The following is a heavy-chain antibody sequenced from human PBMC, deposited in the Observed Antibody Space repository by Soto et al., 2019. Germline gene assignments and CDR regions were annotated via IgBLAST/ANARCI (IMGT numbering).Heavy chain of an antibody. CDR1: GFTFSSYW. CDR3: ARESYYDFWSGYYGYYYGMDV. J-gene: IGHJ6*02. V-gene: IGHV3-7*05. D-gene: IGHD3-3*01. Sequence: GGSLRLSCAASGFTFSSYWMSWVRQAPGKGLEWVANIKQDGSEKYYVDSVKGRFTISRDNAKNSLYLQMNSLRAEDTAVYYCARESYYDFWSGYYGYYYGMDVWGQGTTVTVSS. CDR2: IKQDGSEK.